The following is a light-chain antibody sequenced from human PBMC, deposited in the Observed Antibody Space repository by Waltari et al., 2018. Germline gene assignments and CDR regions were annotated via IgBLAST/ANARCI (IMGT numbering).Light chain of an antibody. CDR1: QSVLYSSNNKNH. Sequence: DIVMTQSPDSLAVSLGERATINCKSSQSVLYSSNNKNHLAWYQQKPGQPPKLLIFWASSRESGVPDRFRGSGSGTDFTLTISSLQAEDVAVYYCQQYYSSPLAFGQGTKVEIK. V-gene: IGKV4-1*01. CDR2: WAS. CDR3: QQYYSSPLA. J-gene: IGKJ1*01.